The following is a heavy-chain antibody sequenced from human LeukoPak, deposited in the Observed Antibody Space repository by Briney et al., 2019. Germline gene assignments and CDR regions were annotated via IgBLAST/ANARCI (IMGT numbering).Heavy chain of an antibody. Sequence: ASVKVSCKASGYSFTGHYMHWVRQAPGQGLEWMGIINPSGGSTSYAQKFQGRVTMTRDMSTSTVYMELSSLRSEDTAVYYCARGGRAVAGLFWFDPWGQGTLVTVSS. CDR2: INPSGGST. J-gene: IGHJ5*02. V-gene: IGHV1-46*01. D-gene: IGHD6-19*01. CDR3: ARGGRAVAGLFWFDP. CDR1: GYSFTGHY.